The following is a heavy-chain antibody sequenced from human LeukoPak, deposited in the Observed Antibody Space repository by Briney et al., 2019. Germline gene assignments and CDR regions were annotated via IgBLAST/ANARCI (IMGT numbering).Heavy chain of an antibody. CDR3: AGSSSWTVLDY. J-gene: IGHJ4*02. CDR2: IYTSGST. D-gene: IGHD6-13*01. Sequence: SQTLSLTCTVPGGSISSGSYYWSWIRQPAGKGLEWIGRIYTSGSTNYNPSLKSRVTISVDTSKNQFSLKLSSVTAADTAVYYCAGSSSWTVLDYWGQGTLVAVSS. CDR1: GGSISSGSYY. V-gene: IGHV4-61*02.